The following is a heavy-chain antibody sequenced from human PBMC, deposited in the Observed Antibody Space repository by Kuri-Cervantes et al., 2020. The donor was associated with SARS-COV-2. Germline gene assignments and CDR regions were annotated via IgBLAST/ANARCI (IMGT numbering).Heavy chain of an antibody. CDR1: GFTFSHYG. V-gene: IGHV3-33*01. D-gene: IGHD3-22*01. CDR2: IRYDGSNK. Sequence: GESLKISCAASGFTFSHYGMHWVRQAPGKGLEWVAVIRYDGSNKYYADSVKGRFTISRDNSKNTLYLEMNSLRAEDTAVYYCARDGGRVVITYYFDSWGQGTLVTVSS. CDR3: ARDGGRVVITYYFDS. J-gene: IGHJ4*02.